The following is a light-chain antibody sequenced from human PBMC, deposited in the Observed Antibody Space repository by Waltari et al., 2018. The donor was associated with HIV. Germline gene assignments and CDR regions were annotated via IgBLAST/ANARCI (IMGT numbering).Light chain of an antibody. Sequence: SYVLTQPPSVSVAPGQTARITCGGDNIGSKSVHWYQQKPGPSPVLVIAYDSDRPSGIPERFSGSNSGNTATLTISGVEAGDEADYHCHVWDNPSEHYVFGTGTKVTVL. V-gene: IGLV3-21*04. CDR1: NIGSKS. CDR3: HVWDNPSEHYV. CDR2: YDS. J-gene: IGLJ1*01.